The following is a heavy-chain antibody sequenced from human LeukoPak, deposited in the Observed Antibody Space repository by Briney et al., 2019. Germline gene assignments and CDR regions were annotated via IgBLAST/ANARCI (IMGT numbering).Heavy chain of an antibody. CDR2: IYHSGST. Sequence: SETLSLTCTVSGGSISSSNWWSWVRQPPGKGLEWIGEIYHSGSTNYNPSLKSRVTISVDKSKNQFSLKLSSVTAVDTAVYYCARDYSHSFFDYWGQGTLVTVSS. CDR3: ARDYSHSFFDY. CDR1: GGSISSSNW. D-gene: IGHD2-21*01. V-gene: IGHV4-4*02. J-gene: IGHJ4*02.